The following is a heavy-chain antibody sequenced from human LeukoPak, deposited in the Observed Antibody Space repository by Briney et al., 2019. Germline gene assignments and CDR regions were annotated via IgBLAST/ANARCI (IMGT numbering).Heavy chain of an antibody. CDR2: IYHSGDTTFT. CDR1: GDSITSSNW. J-gene: IGHJ4*02. D-gene: IGHD3-22*01. CDR3: ARGPLLDYDGGGYYYFDY. Sequence: PETLSLTCTVSGDSITSSNWWSWVRQPPGKGLEWIGEIYHSGDTTFTNFNPSLKSRVTISVDTSKNQFSLTLSSVTAADTAVYYCARGPLLDYDGGGYYYFDYWGQGTLVTVSS. V-gene: IGHV4-4*03.